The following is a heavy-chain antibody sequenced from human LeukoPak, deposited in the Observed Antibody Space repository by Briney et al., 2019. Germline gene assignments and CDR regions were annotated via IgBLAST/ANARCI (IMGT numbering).Heavy chain of an antibody. V-gene: IGHV1-18*01. CDR1: GYTFNNYG. Sequence: ASVKVSCKAYGYTFNNYGISWVRQAPGQGLEWMGWVSSYNGDTNYAQKFQGRVSMSTDTSTSTAYMELRSLRSEDTAVYYCARVEDFDILTGYPNWFDPWGQGTLVTVSS. CDR2: VSSYNGDT. D-gene: IGHD3-9*01. J-gene: IGHJ5*02. CDR3: ARVEDFDILTGYPNWFDP.